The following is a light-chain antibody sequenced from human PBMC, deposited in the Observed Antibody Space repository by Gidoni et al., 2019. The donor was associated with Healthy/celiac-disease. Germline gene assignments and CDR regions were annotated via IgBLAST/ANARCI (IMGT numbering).Light chain of an antibody. Sequence: EIVLTQYPATLSLSPGERATLSCRAIQSVSSYLAWYQQQPGQAPRLLIYDASNRATGIPARFSGSGSGSDFPLTIISLEPEDFAVYYCQQRSNWPPMYTFGQGTKLEIK. CDR1: QSVSSY. J-gene: IGKJ2*01. CDR2: DAS. V-gene: IGKV3-11*01. CDR3: QQRSNWPPMYT.